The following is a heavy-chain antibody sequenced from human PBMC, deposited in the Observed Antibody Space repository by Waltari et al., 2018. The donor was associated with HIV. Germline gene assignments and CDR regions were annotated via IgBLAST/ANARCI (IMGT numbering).Heavy chain of an antibody. J-gene: IGHJ4*02. CDR3: TRDLSTYGHEFDY. CDR2: ISTDGSDT. V-gene: IGHV3-74*01. CDR1: GFNFRSYW. Sequence: EVQLVESGGDLVQPGGSLRLSCAASGFNFRSYWMHWIRQIPGKGLVWVSRISTDGSDTSYLESVKGRFTISRDNAKNTQYLQMNSLRVEDTAIYYWTRDLSTYGHEFDYWGQGTLVTVAS. D-gene: IGHD3-16*01.